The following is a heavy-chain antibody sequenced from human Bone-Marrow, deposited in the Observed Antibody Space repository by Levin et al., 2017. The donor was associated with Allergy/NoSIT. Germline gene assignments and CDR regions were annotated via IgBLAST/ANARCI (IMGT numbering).Heavy chain of an antibody. CDR1: GFTFSSYE. Sequence: GGSLRLSCAASGFTFSSYEMNWVRQAPGKGLEWVSYISSSGSTIYYADSVKGRFTISRDNAKNSLYLQMNSLRAEDTAVYYCARDRITMVRGVKFHLDYWGQGTLVTVSS. CDR3: ARDRITMVRGVKFHLDY. V-gene: IGHV3-48*03. D-gene: IGHD3-10*01. CDR2: ISSSGSTI. J-gene: IGHJ4*02.